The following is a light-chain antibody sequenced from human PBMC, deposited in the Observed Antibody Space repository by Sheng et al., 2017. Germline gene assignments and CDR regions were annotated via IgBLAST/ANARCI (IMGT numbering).Light chain of an antibody. J-gene: IGKJ2*03. V-gene: IGKV3-20*01. CDR1: QSVSSRN. Sequence: EIVLTQSPGTLSLSPGTRATLSCRASQSVSSRNLAWYQQKPGQAPRLLIYGASSRATGIPDRFSGSGSGTDFSLTISRLEPEDFAVYYCQQYGSSPYSFGQGTNLEIK. CDR3: QQYGSSPYS. CDR2: GAS.